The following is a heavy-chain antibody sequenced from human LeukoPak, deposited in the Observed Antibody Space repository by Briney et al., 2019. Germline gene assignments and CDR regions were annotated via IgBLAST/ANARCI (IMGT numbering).Heavy chain of an antibody. CDR1: GGSFSGYY. J-gene: IGHJ6*02. D-gene: IGHD2-2*01. V-gene: IGHV4-34*01. CDR2: INHSGST. Sequence: PSETLSLTCAVYGGSFSGYYWSWIRQSPGKGLEWIGEINHSGSTNYNPSLKSRVTISVDTSKNQFSLKLSSVTAADTAVYYCGRGPLGCSGTSCYYSRRGYYYGMDVWAQGTTVTVSS. CDR3: GRGPLGCSGTSCYYSRRGYYYGMDV.